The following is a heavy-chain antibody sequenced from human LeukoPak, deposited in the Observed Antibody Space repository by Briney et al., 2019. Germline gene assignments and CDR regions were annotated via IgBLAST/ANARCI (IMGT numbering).Heavy chain of an antibody. D-gene: IGHD2-2*01. CDR1: GFTFSNYA. V-gene: IGHV3-30-3*01. CDR3: AKVMGYCSSTSCYGYYYGMDV. J-gene: IGHJ6*02. Sequence: GGSLRLSCAASGFTFSNYAMYWVRQAPGKGLEWVAVISYDENNKYYTDSVKGRFTISRDNSKNTLYLQMNSLRAEDTAVYYCAKVMGYCSSTSCYGYYYGMDVWGQGTTVTVSS. CDR2: ISYDENNK.